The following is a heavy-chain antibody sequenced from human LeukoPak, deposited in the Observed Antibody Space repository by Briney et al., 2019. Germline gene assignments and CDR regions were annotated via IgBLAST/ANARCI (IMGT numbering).Heavy chain of an antibody. V-gene: IGHV4-59*01. CDR3: ARVRGTNYYYYYMDV. CDR2: IYYSGST. Sequence: SETLSLTGTGSGGSISSYYWSWIRQPPGKGLEGSGYIYYSGSTNYNPTLKSRVTISVDTSKTQFSLKLSSVTAADTAVYYCARVRGTNYYYYYMDVWGKEATVTISS. J-gene: IGHJ6*03. CDR1: GGSISSYY. D-gene: IGHD3-10*01.